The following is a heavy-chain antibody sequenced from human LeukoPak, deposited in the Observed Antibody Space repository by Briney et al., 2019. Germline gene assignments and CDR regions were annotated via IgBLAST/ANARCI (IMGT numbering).Heavy chain of an antibody. J-gene: IGHJ4*02. CDR3: AKTFYYDSSGYYGDY. CDR2: ISGSGGST. CDR1: GFTFSNYA. D-gene: IGHD3-22*01. Sequence: GGSLRLSCVVSGFTFSNYAMSWVRQAPGKGLEWVSGISGSGGSTYYADSVKGRFTISRDNSKNSLYLQMNSLRAEDTAVYYCAKTFYYDSSGYYGDYWSQGTLVTVSS. V-gene: IGHV3-23*01.